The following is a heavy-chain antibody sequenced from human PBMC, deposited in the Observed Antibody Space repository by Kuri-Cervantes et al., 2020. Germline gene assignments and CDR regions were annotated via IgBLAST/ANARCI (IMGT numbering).Heavy chain of an antibody. D-gene: IGHD5-12*01. V-gene: IGHV1-3*01. CDR2: INAGNGNT. CDR3: ARAPPYSGYDWGTLKY. Sequence: ASVKVSCKASGYTFTSYAMHWVRQAPGQRLEWMGWINAGNGNTKYSQKFQGRVTLTRDTSASTAYMGLSSLRSEDTAVYYCARAPPYSGYDWGTLKYWGQGTLVTVSS. J-gene: IGHJ4*02. CDR1: GYTFTSYA.